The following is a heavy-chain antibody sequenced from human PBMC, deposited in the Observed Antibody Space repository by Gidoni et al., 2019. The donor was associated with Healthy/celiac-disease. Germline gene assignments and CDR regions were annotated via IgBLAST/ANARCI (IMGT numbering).Heavy chain of an antibody. CDR1: GFTFSSYG. CDR2: IWYDGSNK. CDR3: ASGLVDDAFDI. D-gene: IGHD3-9*01. V-gene: IGHV3-33*01. J-gene: IGHJ3*02. Sequence: QVQLVESGGGVVQPGRSLRLSCAASGFTFSSYGMHWVRQAPGKGLEWVAVIWYDGSNKYYADSVKGRFTISRDNSKNTLYLQMNSLRAEDTAVYYCASGLVDDAFDIWGQGTMVTVSS.